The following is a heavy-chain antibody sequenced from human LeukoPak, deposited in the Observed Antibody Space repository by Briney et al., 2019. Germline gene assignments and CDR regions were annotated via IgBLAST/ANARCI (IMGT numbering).Heavy chain of an antibody. V-gene: IGHV4-59*08. J-gene: IGHJ6*03. Sequence: PSETLSLTCTVSGASISTYSWSWIRQPPGMGLEWIGSIFYRGSTHYNPSLKSRVTILVDTSNNHLSLKLNSVTAADTALYYCARHPVLLYGPETYSFYSYMDIWGKGTTVTVSS. CDR1: GASISTYS. CDR3: ARHPVLLYGPETYSFYSYMDI. CDR2: IFYRGST. D-gene: IGHD3-10*01.